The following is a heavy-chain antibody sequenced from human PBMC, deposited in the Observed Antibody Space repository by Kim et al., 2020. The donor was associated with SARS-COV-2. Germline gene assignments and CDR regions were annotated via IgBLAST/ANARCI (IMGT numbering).Heavy chain of an antibody. CDR2: INGDGSST. D-gene: IGHD6-25*01. CDR3: ASSPRRPSGYD. J-gene: IGHJ4*02. Sequence: GGSLRLSCAASGFTFSSYWIHWVRQAPGKGLLWVSHINGDGSSTTYADSVKGRFTISRDNAKSTVYLQMNSLRAEDTAVYYCASSPRRPSGYDWGRGTLV. V-gene: IGHV3-74*03. CDR1: GFTFSSYW.